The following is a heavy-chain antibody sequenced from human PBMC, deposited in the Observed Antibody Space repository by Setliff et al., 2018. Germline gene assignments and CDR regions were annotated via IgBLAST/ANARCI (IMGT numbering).Heavy chain of an antibody. Sequence: PSETLSLTCTVSGGSIGSSSHYWGWIRQPPGKGLEGIGSIYYTGSTYYNPSLKSRVTMSVDTSKRQFSLKLGSATAADTAVYYCARDLGQPYYFESWGLGTMVTVSS. D-gene: IGHD3-16*01. J-gene: IGHJ4*02. CDR1: GGSIGSSSHY. CDR2: IYYTGST. CDR3: ARDLGQPYYFES. V-gene: IGHV4-39*07.